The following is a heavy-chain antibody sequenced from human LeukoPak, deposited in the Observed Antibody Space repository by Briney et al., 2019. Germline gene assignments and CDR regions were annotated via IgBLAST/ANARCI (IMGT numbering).Heavy chain of an antibody. D-gene: IGHD3-9*01. CDR3: ARDRYDILTGYPAQYNWFDP. Sequence: SETLSLTCTVSGGSISSGDYYWSWIRQPPGKGLEWIGYIYYSGSTYYNPSLKSRVTISVDTSKNQFSLKLSSVTAAGTAVYYCARDRYDILTGYPAQYNWFDPWGQGTLVTVSS. CDR2: IYYSGST. CDR1: GGSISSGDYY. J-gene: IGHJ5*02. V-gene: IGHV4-30-4*08.